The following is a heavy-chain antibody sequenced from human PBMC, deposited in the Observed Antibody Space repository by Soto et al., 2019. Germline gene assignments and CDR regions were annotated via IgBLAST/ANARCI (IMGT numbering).Heavy chain of an antibody. Sequence: GGSLRLSCAASGFTFSSYGMHWVRQAPGKGLEWVAVIWYDGSNKYYADSVKGRFTISRDNSKNTLYLQMNSLRAEDTAVYYCARSYDGIAESDYWGQGTLVTVSS. D-gene: IGHD6-13*01. CDR3: ARSYDGIAESDY. CDR2: IWYDGSNK. CDR1: GFTFSSYG. J-gene: IGHJ4*02. V-gene: IGHV3-33*01.